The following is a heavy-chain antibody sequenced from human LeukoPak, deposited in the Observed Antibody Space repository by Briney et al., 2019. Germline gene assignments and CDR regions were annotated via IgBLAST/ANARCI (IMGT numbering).Heavy chain of an antibody. CDR2: IIPILGIA. J-gene: IGHJ6*03. CDR1: GGTFSSYA. V-gene: IGHV1-69*04. Sequence: GSSVKVSSKASGGTFSSYAISWVRQAPGQGLEWMGRIIPILGIANYAQKFQGRVTITTDESTSTAYMELSSLRSEDTAVYYCARQRGTYYYMDVWGKGTTVTVSS. D-gene: IGHD1-1*01. CDR3: ARQRGTYYYMDV.